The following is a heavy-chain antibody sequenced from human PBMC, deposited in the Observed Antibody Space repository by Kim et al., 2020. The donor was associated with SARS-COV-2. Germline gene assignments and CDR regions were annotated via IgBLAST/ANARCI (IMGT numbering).Heavy chain of an antibody. J-gene: IGHJ6*02. V-gene: IGHV5-51*01. CDR1: GYDFSIFW. CDR3: ARLSSPRATYYGFPMGV. CDR2: IYPGDSDT. D-gene: IGHD3-3*01. Sequence: GESLKISCKVSGYDFSIFWIAWVRQMPGKGLEWMGVIYPGDSDTTHSPSFQGLVTFSTDESVTTAYLPWSSLKTSDTAIYYCARLSSPRATYYGFPMGVWGQGTTVIVSS.